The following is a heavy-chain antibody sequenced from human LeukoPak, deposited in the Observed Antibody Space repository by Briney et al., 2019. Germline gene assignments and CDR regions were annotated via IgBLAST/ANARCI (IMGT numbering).Heavy chain of an antibody. D-gene: IGHD3-10*01. CDR3: TTDTFGARDS. J-gene: IGHJ4*02. CDR1: AYTFSRYW. CDR2: INEDGSST. V-gene: IGHV3-74*01. Sequence: GGSLTLSCAASAYTFSRYWRHWVRHGAGKGLVWVSRINEDGSSTSYAESVRGRFTISRDNAKNTLYLQMNSLRAEDAAVYYCTTDTFGARDSWGQGTLVTVSS.